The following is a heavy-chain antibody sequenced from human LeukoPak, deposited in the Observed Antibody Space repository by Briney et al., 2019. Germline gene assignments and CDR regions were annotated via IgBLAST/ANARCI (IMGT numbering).Heavy chain of an antibody. J-gene: IGHJ4*02. Sequence: ASVKVSCKASGGTFSSYAISWVRQAPGQRLEWMGWINAGNGNTKYSQKFQGRVTITRDTSASTAYMELSSLRSEDTAVYYCARVFPVGAAYFDYWGQGTLVTVSS. D-gene: IGHD1-26*01. CDR3: ARVFPVGAAYFDY. V-gene: IGHV1-3*01. CDR2: INAGNGNT. CDR1: GGTFSSYA.